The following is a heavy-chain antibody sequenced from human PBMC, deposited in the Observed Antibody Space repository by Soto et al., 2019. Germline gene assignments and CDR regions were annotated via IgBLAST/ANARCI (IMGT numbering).Heavy chain of an antibody. D-gene: IGHD6-19*01. V-gene: IGHV3-48*02. CDR2: ITSDTNTI. CDR1: GFPFSIYS. J-gene: IGHJ4*02. CDR3: ARSVEGHFDY. Sequence: EVQLVESGGGLVQPGGSLRLSCAASGFPFSIYSMNWVRQAPGKGLEWSSYITSDTNTIKYADSVKGRFTISRDNDKNLVYLQMHSMRDEDTAVYFCARSVEGHFDYWGQGTVVTVSS.